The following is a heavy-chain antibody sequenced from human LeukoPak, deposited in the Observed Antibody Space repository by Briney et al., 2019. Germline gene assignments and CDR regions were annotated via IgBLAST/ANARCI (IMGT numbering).Heavy chain of an antibody. Sequence: GGSLRLSCAASGFTFSSYWMSWVRQAPGKGLEWVANIKQDGSEKYYVDSVKGRFTISRDNSKNTLYLQMNSLRAEDTAVYYCAKMGKTENHYGSGRFSYYYYMDVWGKGTTVTISS. CDR3: AKMGKTENHYGSGRFSYYYYMDV. CDR2: IKQDGSEK. CDR1: GFTFSSYW. D-gene: IGHD3-10*01. J-gene: IGHJ6*03. V-gene: IGHV3-7*01.